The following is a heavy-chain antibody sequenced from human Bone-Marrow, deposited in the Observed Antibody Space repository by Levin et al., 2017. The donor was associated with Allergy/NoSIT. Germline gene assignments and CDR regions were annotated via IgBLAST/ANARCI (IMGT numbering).Heavy chain of an antibody. Sequence: LSLTCAASGFTFSRHGMHWVRQAPGKGPEWVAVIWFDGTNKYYADSVKGRFTISRDNSKNTLFLQMDSLRTEDTAVDYCARDRGSGNYSPLDYWGQGTRVTVSS. J-gene: IGHJ4*02. D-gene: IGHD3-22*01. CDR1: GFTFSRHG. V-gene: IGHV3-33*01. CDR2: IWFDGTNK. CDR3: ARDRGSGNYSPLDY.